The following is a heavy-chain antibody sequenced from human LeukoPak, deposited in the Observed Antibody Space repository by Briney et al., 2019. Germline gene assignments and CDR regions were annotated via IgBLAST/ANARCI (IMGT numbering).Heavy chain of an antibody. CDR3: AKRLYGSGGYYQFDY. Sequence: GGSLRLSCAAAGFTFSGYAMTWVRQAPGKGLEWVSTVSAGGGSTYYADSVKGRFTISRDNPRNTLHLQMNSLRAEDTAVYYCAKRLYGSGGYYQFDYWGQGTLVTVSS. CDR2: VSAGGGST. J-gene: IGHJ4*02. V-gene: IGHV3-23*01. CDR1: GFTFSGYA. D-gene: IGHD3-10*01.